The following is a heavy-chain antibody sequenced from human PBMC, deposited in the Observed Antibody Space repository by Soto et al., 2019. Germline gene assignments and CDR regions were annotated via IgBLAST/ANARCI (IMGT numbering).Heavy chain of an antibody. V-gene: IGHV4-34*01. CDR2: ANHSGTT. D-gene: IGHD2-2*01. J-gene: IGHJ4*02. Sequence: QVQLQQWGAGLLKPSETLSLTCAVYGGSFSGYYWTWIRQSPEKGLEWIGEANHSGTTYYNPSLKTRVTISVHTPKNQFSLKMSSVTAAATAVYYCARGIGYCSSINCYSSRRLRFDSWGQGTLVTVYS. CDR3: ARGIGYCSSINCYSSRRLRFDS. CDR1: GGSFSGYY.